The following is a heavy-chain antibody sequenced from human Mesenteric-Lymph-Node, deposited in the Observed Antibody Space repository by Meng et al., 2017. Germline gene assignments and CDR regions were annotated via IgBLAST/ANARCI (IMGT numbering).Heavy chain of an antibody. CDR1: GFTFSSYA. Sequence: GESLKISCAASGFTFSSYAMNWVRQAPGKGLEYVSAISSNGGSTYYANAVKGRFTISRDNSKNTLYLQMGILRAENMAVYYCARAPVRGVIIPNAFDIWGQGTMVTVSS. CDR3: ARAPVRGVIIPNAFDI. J-gene: IGHJ3*02. V-gene: IGHV3-64*01. D-gene: IGHD3-10*01. CDR2: ISSNGGST.